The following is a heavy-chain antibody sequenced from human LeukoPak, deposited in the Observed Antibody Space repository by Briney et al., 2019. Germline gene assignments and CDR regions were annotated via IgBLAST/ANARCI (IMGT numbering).Heavy chain of an antibody. CDR2: IWYDGSNK. CDR1: GITFRSYG. D-gene: IGHD2-15*01. CDR3: ATDRATQYFDY. Sequence: PGGSLRLSCAASGITFRSYGMHWVHQAPGKGLEWVAFIWYDGSNKYYADSVKGRFTISRDNSRNTLFLQMNSLRAEDTAVYYCATDRATQYFDYWGQGTLVSVSS. J-gene: IGHJ4*02. V-gene: IGHV3-30*02.